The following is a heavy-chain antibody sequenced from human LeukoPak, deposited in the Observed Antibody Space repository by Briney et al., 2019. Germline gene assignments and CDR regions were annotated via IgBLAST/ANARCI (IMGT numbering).Heavy chain of an antibody. D-gene: IGHD3-22*01. J-gene: IGHJ4*02. CDR2: INSDGSST. Sequence: GGSLRLSCAASGFTSSSYWMHWVRQAPGKGLVWVSRINSDGSSTSYADSVKGRFTISRDNAKNTLYLQMNSLRAEDTAVYYCARDSVKKGSGYYYDYWGQGTLVTVSS. CDR3: ARDSVKKGSGYYYDY. V-gene: IGHV3-74*01. CDR1: GFTSSSYW.